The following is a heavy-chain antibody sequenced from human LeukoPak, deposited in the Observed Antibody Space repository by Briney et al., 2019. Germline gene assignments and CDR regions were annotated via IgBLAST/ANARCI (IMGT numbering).Heavy chain of an antibody. D-gene: IGHD3-10*01. CDR2: IYHSGST. CDR1: GYSISIAYY. Sequence: SETLSLTCTVSGYSISIAYYWGWIRQPPGKGLEWIGSIYHSGSTYYNPSLKSRVTISVETSKNKFSLKLSSVTAAGTAVYYCASHAYYYGSGYWGQGTLVTVPS. J-gene: IGHJ4*02. CDR3: ASHAYYYGSGY. V-gene: IGHV4-38-2*02.